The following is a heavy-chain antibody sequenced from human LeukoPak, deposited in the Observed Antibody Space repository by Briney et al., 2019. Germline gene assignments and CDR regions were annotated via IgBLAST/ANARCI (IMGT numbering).Heavy chain of an antibody. J-gene: IGHJ4*02. CDR3: ARDPGSSSFDY. D-gene: IGHD6-13*01. V-gene: IGHV3-7*01. Sequence: GGSLRLSCVASGFTFSSFWMSWVRQAPGKVLEFVANIDQDGSARNYVDSVKGRFIISRDNAKNSLYLQMDSLRAEDTAVYFCARDPGSSSFDYWGLGTPVTVSS. CDR1: GFTFSSFW. CDR2: IDQDGSAR.